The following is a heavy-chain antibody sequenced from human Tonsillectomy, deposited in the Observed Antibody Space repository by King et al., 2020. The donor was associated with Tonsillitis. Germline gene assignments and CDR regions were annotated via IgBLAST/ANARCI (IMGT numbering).Heavy chain of an antibody. CDR3: ASNRGHINDPDV. CDR2: INLGGDTT. V-gene: IGHV3-23*04. D-gene: IGHD1-14*01. Sequence: VQLVESGGGLAQPGGSLRLSCAASGFTFSVYAMTWVRQAPGKGLEWVSFINLGGDTTSYADTVKGRFTISRDNSKNTLYLQMNSLRAEDTAVYYCASNRGHINDPDVWGRGTLVTVPS. J-gene: IGHJ2*01. CDR1: GFTFSVYA.